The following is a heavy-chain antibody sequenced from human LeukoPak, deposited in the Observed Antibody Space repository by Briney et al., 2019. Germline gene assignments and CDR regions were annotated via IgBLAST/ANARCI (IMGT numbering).Heavy chain of an antibody. CDR2: IYHSGST. CDR3: ARAAFGSGWYAGLDY. J-gene: IGHJ4*02. V-gene: IGHV4-4*02. D-gene: IGHD6-19*01. CDR1: GGSISSSNW. Sequence: SGTLSLTCAVSGGSISSSNWWSWVRQPPGEGLEWIGEIYHSGSTNYNPSLKSRVTISVDKSKNQFSLKLSSVTAADTAVYYCARAAFGSGWYAGLDYWGQGTLVTVSS.